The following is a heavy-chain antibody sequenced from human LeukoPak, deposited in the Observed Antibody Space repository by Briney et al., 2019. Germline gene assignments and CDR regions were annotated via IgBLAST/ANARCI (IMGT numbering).Heavy chain of an antibody. CDR3: ARHVPDYGDYMDV. CDR2: INHSGST. V-gene: IGHV4-34*01. Sequence: SETLSLTCAVYGGSFSGYYWSWIRQPPGKGVEWIGEINHSGSTNYNPSLKSRVTISVDTSKNQFSLKLSSVTAADTAMYYCARHVPDYGDYMDVWGKGTTVTVSS. D-gene: IGHD4-17*01. J-gene: IGHJ6*03. CDR1: GGSFSGYY.